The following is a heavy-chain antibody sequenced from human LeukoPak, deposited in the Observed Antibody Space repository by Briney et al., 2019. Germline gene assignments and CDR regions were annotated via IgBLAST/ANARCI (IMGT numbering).Heavy chain of an antibody. Sequence: GGSLRLSCAASGFTFSSYSMNWVRQAPGKGLEWVSSISSSSSYIYYADSVEGRFTISRDNAKNSLYLQMNSLRAEDTAVYYCARAGSGSYYFDYWGQGTLVTVSS. CDR3: ARAGSGSYYFDY. CDR2: ISSSSSYI. CDR1: GFTFSSYS. D-gene: IGHD1-26*01. J-gene: IGHJ4*02. V-gene: IGHV3-21*01.